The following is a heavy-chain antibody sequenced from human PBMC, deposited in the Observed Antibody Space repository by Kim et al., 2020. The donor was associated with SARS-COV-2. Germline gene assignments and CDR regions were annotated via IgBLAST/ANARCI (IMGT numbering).Heavy chain of an antibody. CDR1: GFTFGDYD. J-gene: IGHJ6*03. CDR2: ISCNGGSI. Sequence: GGSLRLSCAASGFTFGDYDMHWVRQAPGKGLEWVSVISCNGGSIGNADSVKGRFTISRDNAKNSLYLQMNSLRAEDTALYYCAKGWGNMDVWGKGTTLTV. D-gene: IGHD3-16*01. V-gene: IGHV3-9*01. CDR3: AKGWGNMDV.